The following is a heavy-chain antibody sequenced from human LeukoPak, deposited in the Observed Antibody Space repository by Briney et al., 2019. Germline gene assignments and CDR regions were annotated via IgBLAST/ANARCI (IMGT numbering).Heavy chain of an antibody. CDR1: GGAFSGYH. D-gene: IGHD5/OR15-5a*01. CDR3: ARDPTSEISVPHYFDD. V-gene: IGHV4-34*01. J-gene: IGHJ4*02. CDR2: VNHRGMT. Sequence: SETLSLTCAVYGGAFSGYHWNWIRQAPGKGLEWIGEVNHRGMTNYNPSLKSRVTISADTSKNQFSPKLDSVTAADTAIYYCARDPTSEISVPHYFDDWGQGTLVTVSS.